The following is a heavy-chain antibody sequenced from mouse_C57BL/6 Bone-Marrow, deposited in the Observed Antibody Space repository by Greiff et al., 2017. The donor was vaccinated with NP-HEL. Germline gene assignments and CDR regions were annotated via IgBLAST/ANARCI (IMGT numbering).Heavy chain of an antibody. J-gene: IGHJ4*01. Sequence: LQESGAELARPGASVKLSCKASGYTFTSYGISWVKQRTGQGLEWIGEIYPRSGNTYYIEKFKGKATLTADKSSSTAYMELRSLTSEDSAVYFCARPFYYDYPYYAMDYWGQGTSVTVSS. D-gene: IGHD2-4*01. CDR2: IYPRSGNT. CDR3: ARPFYYDYPYYAMDY. CDR1: GYTFTSYG. V-gene: IGHV1-81*01.